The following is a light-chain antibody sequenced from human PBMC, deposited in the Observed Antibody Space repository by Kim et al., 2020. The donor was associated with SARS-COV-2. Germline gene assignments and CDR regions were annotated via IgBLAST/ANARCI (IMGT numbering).Light chain of an antibody. CDR3: WSYVGNYLWL. V-gene: IGLV2-11*01. Sequence: GQSVTISCTGTSSDITVYNSVSWYQQPPGKAPKLLIYDVTKRPSGVPDRFSGSKSGNTVSLTISGLQADDEADYYCWSYVGNYLWLVGEGTQLTVL. J-gene: IGLJ2*01. CDR2: DVT. CDR1: SSDITVYNS.